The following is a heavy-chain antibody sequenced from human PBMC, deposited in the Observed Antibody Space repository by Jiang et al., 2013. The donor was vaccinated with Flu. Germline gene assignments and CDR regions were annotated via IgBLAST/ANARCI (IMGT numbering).Heavy chain of an antibody. Sequence: VQLVESGAEVKKPGASVKVSCKASGYTFTNYYIHWVRQAPGQGLEWMGIINPSGGSTTYAQKFPGRVTMTRDTSTSTLYMELSILRSEDTAVYYCARGLGAVAGKSPGGYWGQGTLVTVSS. CDR1: GYTFTNYY. D-gene: IGHD6-19*01. CDR2: INPSGGST. CDR3: ARGLGAVAGKSPGGY. V-gene: IGHV1-46*01. J-gene: IGHJ4*02.